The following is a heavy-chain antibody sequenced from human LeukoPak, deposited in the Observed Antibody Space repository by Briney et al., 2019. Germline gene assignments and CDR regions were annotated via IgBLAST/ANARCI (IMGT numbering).Heavy chain of an antibody. CDR2: ISAYNGNT. V-gene: IGHV1-18*01. J-gene: IGHJ2*01. D-gene: IGHD7-27*01. Sequence: GASVKVSCKASGYTFTSYGISWVRLAPGQGLEWMGWISAYNGNTNYAQKLQGRVTMTADTSTSTAYMELSSLRSEDTAVYYCASHLRTVGNFDLWGRGTLVTVSS. CDR3: ASHLRTVGNFDL. CDR1: GYTFTSYG.